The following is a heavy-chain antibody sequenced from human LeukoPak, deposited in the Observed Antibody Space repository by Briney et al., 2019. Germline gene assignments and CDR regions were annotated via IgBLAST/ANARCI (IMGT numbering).Heavy chain of an antibody. J-gene: IGHJ4*02. CDR2: FNWRGGST. D-gene: IGHD6-13*01. CDR1: GFTFDDYG. CDR3: ARDLMGIAYRGAFYY. Sequence: PGGSLRLSCAASGFTFDDYGMSWVRQAPGKGLEWVSGFNWRGGSTGYADSVKGRFTISRDNAKNSLYLQMNSLRAEDTAFYYCARDLMGIAYRGAFYYWGQGTLVTVSS. V-gene: IGHV3-20*04.